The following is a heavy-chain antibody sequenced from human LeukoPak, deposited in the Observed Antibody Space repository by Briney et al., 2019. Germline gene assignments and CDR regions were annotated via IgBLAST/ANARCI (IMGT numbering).Heavy chain of an antibody. CDR1: GFTFSDYY. J-gene: IGHJ6*03. CDR3: ARVVGYFYMDV. Sequence: GGSLRLSCAASGFTFSDYYMSWIRQAPGKGLEWVSYISSSGSTIYYADSVKGRFPISRDNAKNSLCLQMNSLRAEDTAVYYCARVVGYFYMDVWGKGTTVTVSS. D-gene: IGHD1-26*01. CDR2: ISSSGSTI. V-gene: IGHV3-11*01.